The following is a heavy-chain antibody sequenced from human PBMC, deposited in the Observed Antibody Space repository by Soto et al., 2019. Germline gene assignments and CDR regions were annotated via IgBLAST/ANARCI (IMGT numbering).Heavy chain of an antibody. J-gene: IGHJ4*02. D-gene: IGHD6-13*01. CDR1: GGSINSNSDY. CDR2: IYYSGRT. V-gene: IGHV4-39*01. CDR3: VSHLIAAAGTWFDY. Sequence: SETQSLTCTVSGGSINSNSDYWGWIRQPPGKGLEWIGSIYYSGRTYYNSSLKSRVTISVDTSKNQFSLKLSSVTVAETAVYYCVSHLIAAAGTWFDYWGQGTLVTVSS.